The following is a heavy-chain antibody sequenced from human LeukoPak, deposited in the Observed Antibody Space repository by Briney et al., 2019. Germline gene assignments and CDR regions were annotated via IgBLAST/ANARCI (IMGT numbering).Heavy chain of an antibody. J-gene: IGHJ4*02. Sequence: GASLRLSCAASGFTFSSYAMSWVRQAPGKGLEWVSAISGSGGGTYYADSVKGRFTISRDNSKNTLYLQMNSLRAEDTAVYYCAKDRPDILTGSQFNYWGQGTLVTVSS. CDR2: ISGSGGGT. D-gene: IGHD3-9*01. V-gene: IGHV3-23*01. CDR3: AKDRPDILTGSQFNY. CDR1: GFTFSSYA.